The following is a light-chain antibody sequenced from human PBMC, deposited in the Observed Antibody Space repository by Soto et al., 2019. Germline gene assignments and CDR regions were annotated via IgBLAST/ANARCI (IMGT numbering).Light chain of an antibody. CDR2: GAS. Sequence: ETVLTQSPGTLSLSPGERATLSCRASQSVSSSSLAWYQQRPGQAPRLLIHGASSRATGIPDRFSGSGSGTEFTLTIGRVEPEDFAVYYCQQYASLPRTFGQGTKVDIK. CDR1: QSVSSSS. J-gene: IGKJ1*01. CDR3: QQYASLPRT. V-gene: IGKV3-20*01.